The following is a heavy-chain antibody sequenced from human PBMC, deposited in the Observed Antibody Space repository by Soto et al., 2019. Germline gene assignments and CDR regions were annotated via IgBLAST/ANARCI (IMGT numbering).Heavy chain of an antibody. CDR1: GGSINSGGYF. CDR2: IYNSGST. CDR3: ARERVRSSGYYGIDV. V-gene: IGHV4-31*03. J-gene: IGHJ6*02. D-gene: IGHD2-8*02. Sequence: QVQLQESGPGLVKPSQTLSLTCSVSGGSINSGGYFWSWTRQHPGKGLEWIGHIYNSGSTEYNPSLTRRVMISRGTSENLFSLKVRCVTAADAAVYYCARERVRSSGYYGIDVWGRGTTVTVSS.